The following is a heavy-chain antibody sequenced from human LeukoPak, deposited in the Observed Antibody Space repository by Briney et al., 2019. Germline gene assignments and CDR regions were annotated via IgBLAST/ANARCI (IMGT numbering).Heavy chain of an antibody. D-gene: IGHD2-2*01. CDR1: GFTFSSYG. CDR3: AKDQYQLLLSYYHMDV. J-gene: IGHJ6*03. Sequence: GESLRLSCAASGFTFSSYGMHWDRQAPGKGLEWVAFIRYDGSHKYYADSVTGRFTLSRDNSKNTLFLQMNSLRPEDTAVYYCAKDQYQLLLSYYHMDVWGKGTTVTVSS. V-gene: IGHV3-30*02. CDR2: IRYDGSHK.